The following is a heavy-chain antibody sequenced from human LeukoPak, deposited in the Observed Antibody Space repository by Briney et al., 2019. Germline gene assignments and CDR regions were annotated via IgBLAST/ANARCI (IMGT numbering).Heavy chain of an antibody. D-gene: IGHD3-10*01. Sequence: SETLSLTCTVSGGSISSYYWSWIRQPPGKGLEWIGYIYYSGSTNYIPSLKSRVTISVDTSKNQFSLKLSSVTAADTAVYYCVRYRNLLWFGELLALFDYWGQGTLVTVSS. CDR3: VRYRNLLWFGELLALFDY. V-gene: IGHV4-59*01. CDR1: GGSISSYY. J-gene: IGHJ4*02. CDR2: IYYSGST.